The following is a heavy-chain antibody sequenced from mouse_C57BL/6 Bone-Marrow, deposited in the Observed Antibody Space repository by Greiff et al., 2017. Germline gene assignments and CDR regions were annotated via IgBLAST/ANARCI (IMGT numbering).Heavy chain of an antibody. Sequence: EVKLVESGGDLVKPGGSLKLSCAASGFTFSSYGMSWVRQTPDKRLEWVATISSGRSYTYYPDSLKGRVTISRDNAKNTLYLQLSSLRSQHTAMYYCARQGAIDYWGQGTSVTVSA. CDR1: GFTFSSYG. CDR3: ARQGAIDY. J-gene: IGHJ4*01. V-gene: IGHV5-6*01. CDR2: ISSGRSYT.